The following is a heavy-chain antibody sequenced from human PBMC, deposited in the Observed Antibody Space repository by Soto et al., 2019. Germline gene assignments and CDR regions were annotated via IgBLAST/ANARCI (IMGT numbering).Heavy chain of an antibody. Sequence: GWSLRLSCASSVFSFISYWMSWVRQAPGKGLEWVANIKQDGSEIHYVDSVKGRFTISRDNAKNSLYLQMNSLRAEDTAVYYCARAEAAARYYGMDVWGQGTTVTVSS. CDR2: IKQDGSEI. J-gene: IGHJ6*02. CDR3: ARAEAAARYYGMDV. D-gene: IGHD6-13*01. CDR1: VFSFISYW. V-gene: IGHV3-7*03.